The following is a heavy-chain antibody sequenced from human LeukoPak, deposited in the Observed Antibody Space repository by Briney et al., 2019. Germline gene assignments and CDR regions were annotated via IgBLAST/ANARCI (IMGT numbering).Heavy chain of an antibody. CDR1: GCSISGDSYY. D-gene: IGHD2-15*01. J-gene: IGHJ5*02. Sequence: SETLSRTCTGSGCSISGDSYYWRWIRQPAGKIRECIGRFYTSRNTNYNPSLKSRVTISLDTSKNKFSLKLESVTAADTAVYYCAGTRRYCSGGSCYNWFDPWGQGTLVTVSS. CDR2: FYTSRNT. CDR3: AGTRRYCSGGSCYNWFDP. V-gene: IGHV4-61*02.